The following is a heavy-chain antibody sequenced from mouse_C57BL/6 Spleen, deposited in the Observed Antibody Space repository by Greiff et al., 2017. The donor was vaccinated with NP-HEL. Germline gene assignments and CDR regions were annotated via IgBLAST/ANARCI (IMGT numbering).Heavy chain of an antibody. D-gene: IGHD1-1*01. CDR3: ARYPSPYYYGSYFDY. Sequence: QVQLQQSGAELARPGASVKLSCKASGYTFTSYGISWVKQRTGQGLEWIGEIYPRSGNTYYNEKFKGKATLTADKSSSTAYMELRSLTSEDSAVYFCARYPSPYYYGSYFDYWGQGTTLTVSS. CDR1: GYTFTSYG. V-gene: IGHV1-81*01. CDR2: IYPRSGNT. J-gene: IGHJ2*01.